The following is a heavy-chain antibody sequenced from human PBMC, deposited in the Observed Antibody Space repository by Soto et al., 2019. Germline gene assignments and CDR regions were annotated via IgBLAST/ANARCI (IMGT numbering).Heavy chain of an antibody. CDR3: AKDSTVTTSLYFYYYGFDV. CDR2: VSGRGGST. V-gene: IGHV3-23*01. D-gene: IGHD4-17*01. Sequence: VQLLESGGGLVQPGGSLRLACTASGFTFNHYAMSWVRQAPGKGLEWVSAVSGRGGSTKYADSVKGRFIISRDNSNSTLYLQMDSLIGEDTAVYYCAKDSTVTTSLYFYYYGFDVWGQGTTVTVSS. J-gene: IGHJ6*01. CDR1: GFTFNHYA.